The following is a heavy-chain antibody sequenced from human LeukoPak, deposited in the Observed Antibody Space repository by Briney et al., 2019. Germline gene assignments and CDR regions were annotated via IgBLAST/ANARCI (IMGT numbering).Heavy chain of an antibody. D-gene: IGHD6-6*01. J-gene: IGHJ5*02. Sequence: ASVTVSCKASGYTFTGYYMHWVRQAPGQGLEWMGWINPSSGGADYAQKFQGRVTMTRDASITTVYMDLTRLRSDDTAVYYCARVRDYSNSPFNWFDTWGQGTLVTVSS. V-gene: IGHV1-2*02. CDR3: ARVRDYSNSPFNWFDT. CDR1: GYTFTGYY. CDR2: INPSSGGA.